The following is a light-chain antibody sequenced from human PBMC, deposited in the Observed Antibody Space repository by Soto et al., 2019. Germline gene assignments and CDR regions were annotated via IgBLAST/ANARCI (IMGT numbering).Light chain of an antibody. CDR2: DAS. CDR1: QSVSSS. V-gene: IGKV3-11*01. Sequence: EIVLTQSPDTLSLSPGERATLSCRASQSVSSSLAWYQQKPGQAPRLLIYDASNRATGIPARFSGSGSGTEFILTISSLQQEEVSVDYCQQQSNCSPEVTFGRGTKVDIK. CDR3: QQQSNCSPEVT. J-gene: IGKJ3*01.